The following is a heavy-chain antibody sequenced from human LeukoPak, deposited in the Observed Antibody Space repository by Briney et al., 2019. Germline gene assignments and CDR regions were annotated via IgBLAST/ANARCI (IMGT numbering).Heavy chain of an antibody. CDR2: IIPIFGTA. CDR3: AKGMTAGGRLYYFDY. CDR1: GGTFSSYA. Sequence: GASVKVSCEASGGTFSSYAISWVRQAPGQGLEWMGGIIPIFGTANYAQKFQGRVTITADESTSTAYMELSSLRSEDTAVYYCAKGMTAGGRLYYFDYWGQGALVTVSS. V-gene: IGHV1-69*13. D-gene: IGHD2-21*02. J-gene: IGHJ4*02.